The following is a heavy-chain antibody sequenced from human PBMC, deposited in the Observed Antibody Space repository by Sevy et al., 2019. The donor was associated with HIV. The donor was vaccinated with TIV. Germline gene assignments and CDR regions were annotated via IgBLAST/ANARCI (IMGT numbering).Heavy chain of an antibody. CDR1: GFTFSNYW. CDR3: ARDKGQGWFDP. V-gene: IGHV3-7*01. J-gene: IGHJ5*02. CDR2: IKQEGSEK. Sequence: GGSLRLSCAASGFTFSNYWMSWVRQAPGKGLEWVANIKQEGSEKYYVDFVKGGFTISRDNAKNSLSLQMNSLRAGDTAMYYCARDKGQGWFDPWGQGTLVTVSS.